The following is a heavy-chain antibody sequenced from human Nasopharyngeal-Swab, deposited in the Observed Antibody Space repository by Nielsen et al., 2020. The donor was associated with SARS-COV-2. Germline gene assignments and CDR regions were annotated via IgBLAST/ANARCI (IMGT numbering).Heavy chain of an antibody. CDR3: AKGMYYYGSGTSNYYYYYGMDV. CDR2: IYSGGSST. CDR1: GFTFSSYA. D-gene: IGHD3-10*01. J-gene: IGHJ6*02. Sequence: GESLKISCAASGFTFSSYAMSWVRQAPGKGLEWVSVIYSGGSSTYYADSVKGRFTISRDNSKNTLYLQTNSLRAEDTAVYYCAKGMYYYGSGTSNYYYYYGMDVWGQGTTVTVSS. V-gene: IGHV3-23*03.